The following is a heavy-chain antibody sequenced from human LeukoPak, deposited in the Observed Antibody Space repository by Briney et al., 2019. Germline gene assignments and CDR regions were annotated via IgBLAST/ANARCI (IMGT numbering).Heavy chain of an antibody. V-gene: IGHV1-2*06. J-gene: IGHJ3*02. CDR1: GYTFTGYY. CDR3: ARDDTIFDAFDI. Sequence: ASVKVSCKVSGYTFTGYYMHWVRQAPGQGLEWLGRINPNSGGTNYAQKFQGRVTMTRDTSISTAYMELSRLRSDDTAVYYCARDDTIFDAFDIWGQGTMVTVSS. CDR2: INPNSGGT. D-gene: IGHD3-9*01.